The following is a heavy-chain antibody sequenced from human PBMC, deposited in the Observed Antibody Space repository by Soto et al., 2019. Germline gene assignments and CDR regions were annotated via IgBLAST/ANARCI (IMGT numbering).Heavy chain of an antibody. CDR1: GLTVSSNY. Sequence: GGSLRLSCAASGLTVSSNYMRWVRQAPGKGLEWVSVIYSGGSTYYADYVKGRFTISRDNSKNTLYLQMNSLRAEDTAVYFCARHKRGYYDSSGPYFDYWGQGTLVPVSS. CDR2: IYSGGST. CDR3: ARHKRGYYDSSGPYFDY. D-gene: IGHD3-22*01. J-gene: IGHJ4*02. V-gene: IGHV3-53*01.